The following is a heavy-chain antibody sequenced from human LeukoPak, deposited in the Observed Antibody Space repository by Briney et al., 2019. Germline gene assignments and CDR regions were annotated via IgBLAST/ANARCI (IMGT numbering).Heavy chain of an antibody. Sequence: ASVKLSCKASGYTFTRYDMHWVRQAPGQGLEWMGWINPNSGGTNYAQKFPGRVTITRDTSISTAYMELRRLRPDHRTVFLCARTRSNSSGWYDCCDPWPQETLVTVSS. J-gene: IGHJ5*02. CDR2: INPNSGGT. V-gene: IGHV1-2*02. D-gene: IGHD6-19*01. CDR3: ARTRSNSSGWYDCCDP. CDR1: GYTFTRYD.